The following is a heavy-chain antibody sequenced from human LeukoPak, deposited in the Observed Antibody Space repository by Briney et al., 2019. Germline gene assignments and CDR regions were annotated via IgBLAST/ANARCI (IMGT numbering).Heavy chain of an antibody. D-gene: IGHD4-17*01. CDR2: IYSGGST. V-gene: IGHV3-53*01. Sequence: GGSLRLSCAASGFTFSTFAMIWVRQAPGKGLEWVSVIYSGGSTYYADSVKGRFTISRDNSKNTLYLQMNSLRVEDTAVYYCARAGTTMTYFDHWGRGTLVTVSS. J-gene: IGHJ4*02. CDR3: ARAGTTMTYFDH. CDR1: GFTFSTFA.